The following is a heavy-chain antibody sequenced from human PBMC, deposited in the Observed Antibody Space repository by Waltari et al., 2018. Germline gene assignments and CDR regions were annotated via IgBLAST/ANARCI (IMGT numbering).Heavy chain of an antibody. D-gene: IGHD3-3*01. CDR2: INHSGST. CDR3: ARGSGVWSGYSYYFDY. J-gene: IGHJ4*02. V-gene: IGHV4-34*01. Sequence: QVQLQQWGAGLLKPSETLSLTCAVYGGSFSGYYWSWIRQPPGKGLEWIGEINHSGSTNYNPSLTSLVTISVDTSKNQFSLKLSSVTAADTAVYYCARGSGVWSGYSYYFDYWGQGTLVTVSS. CDR1: GGSFSGYY.